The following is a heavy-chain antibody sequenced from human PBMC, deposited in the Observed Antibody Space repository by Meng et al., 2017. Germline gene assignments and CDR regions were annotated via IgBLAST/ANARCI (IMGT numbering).Heavy chain of an antibody. D-gene: IGHD4-17*01. J-gene: IGHJ3*02. CDR2: IIPIFGTA. Sequence: VQLVQAGAGVKKPGSWVKVSCKASGGTFSSYAISWVRQAPGQGLEWMGGIIPIFGTANYAQKFQGRVTITADESTSTAYMELSSLRSDDTAVYYCARAFDYGDDAFDIWGQGTMVTVSS. CDR3: ARAFDYGDDAFDI. CDR1: GGTFSSYA. V-gene: IGHV1-69*01.